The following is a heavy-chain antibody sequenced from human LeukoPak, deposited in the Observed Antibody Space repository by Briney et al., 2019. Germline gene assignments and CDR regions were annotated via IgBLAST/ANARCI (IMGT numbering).Heavy chain of an antibody. CDR2: ISPNNGDT. J-gene: IGHJ4*02. Sequence: ASVKVSCKPSGYTFTDSYIHWVRQAPGVGLQWMGWISPNNGDTKYAEDFQDRVTMTRDTYINTAYMELTGLTPDDTAVYYCVRSPIGASAYWGRGTLVTVSS. D-gene: IGHD3-10*01. CDR3: VRSPIGASAY. V-gene: IGHV1-2*02. CDR1: GYTFTDSY.